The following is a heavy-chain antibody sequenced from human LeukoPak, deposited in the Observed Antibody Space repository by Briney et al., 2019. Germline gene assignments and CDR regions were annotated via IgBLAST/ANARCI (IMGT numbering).Heavy chain of an antibody. J-gene: IGHJ3*02. D-gene: IGHD2-2*01. V-gene: IGHV1-46*03. CDR3: ARVGSVCSSTSCYAFDI. CDR2: INPSGGST. Sequence: ASVKVSCKASGYTFTSYYMHWVRQAPGQGLEWMGIINPSGGSTSYAQKLQGRVTMTRDTSTSTVYMELSSLRSEDTAVYYCARVGSVCSSTSCYAFDIWGQGTMVTVSS. CDR1: GYTFTSYY.